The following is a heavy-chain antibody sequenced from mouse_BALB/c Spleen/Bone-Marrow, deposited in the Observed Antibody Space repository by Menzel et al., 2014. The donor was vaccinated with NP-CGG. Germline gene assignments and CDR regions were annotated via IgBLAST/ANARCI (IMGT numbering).Heavy chain of an antibody. D-gene: IGHD1-1*01. CDR1: GYTFSNYW. CDR2: ILPGSGGT. V-gene: IGHV1-9*01. J-gene: IGHJ4*01. Sequence: VQLVESGAELMKPGASVKISCKATGYTFSNYWIEWVKQRPGYGLEWIGEILPGSGGTNYNDKFKVKATFTADTSSNTAYMQLSSLTSEDSAVYYCARKWRYYYGSGGDAMDYWGQGTSVTVSS. CDR3: ARKWRYYYGSGGDAMDY.